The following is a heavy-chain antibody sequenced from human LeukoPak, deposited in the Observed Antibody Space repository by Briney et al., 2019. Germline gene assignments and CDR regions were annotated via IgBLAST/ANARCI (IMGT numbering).Heavy chain of an antibody. V-gene: IGHV1-8*01. D-gene: IGHD3-22*01. J-gene: IGHJ4*02. Sequence: ASVKVSCKASGYTFTSYDINWVRQATGQGLEWMGWMNPNSGNTGYAQKFQGRVTMTRNTSISTAYMELSSLRSEDTAVYYCARDNAYYYDSSGPKHLFDYWGQGTLVTVSS. CDR3: ARDNAYYYDSSGPKHLFDY. CDR2: MNPNSGNT. CDR1: GYTFTSYD.